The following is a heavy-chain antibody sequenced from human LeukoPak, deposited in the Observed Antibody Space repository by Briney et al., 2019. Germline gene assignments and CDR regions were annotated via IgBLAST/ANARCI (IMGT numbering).Heavy chain of an antibody. J-gene: IGHJ5*02. CDR3: AKDRRGGSWTNWFDP. D-gene: IGHD2-15*01. Sequence: GGSLRLSCAASGFTFSSYAMSWVRQAPGKGRGWGSAISGSGGSTYYADSVKGRFTISRDNSKNTLYLQMNSLRAEDTAVYYCAKDRRGGSWTNWFDPWGQGTLVTVSS. CDR2: ISGSGGST. CDR1: GFTFSSYA. V-gene: IGHV3-23*01.